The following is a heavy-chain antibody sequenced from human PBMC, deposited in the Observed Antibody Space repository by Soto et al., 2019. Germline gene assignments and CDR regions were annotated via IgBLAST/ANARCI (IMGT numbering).Heavy chain of an antibody. J-gene: IGHJ4*02. CDR3: ARIRGYSYGYFDY. Sequence: SETLSLTCTVSGDSVTSGNYYWTWIRQPPGKGLEWFGYIYYSGSTNYSPSLKSRVTISVDTSKNQFSLKLSSVTAADTAVYYCARIRGYSYGYFDYWGQGTLVTV. V-gene: IGHV4-61*01. CDR1: GDSVTSGNYY. CDR2: IYYSGST. D-gene: IGHD5-18*01.